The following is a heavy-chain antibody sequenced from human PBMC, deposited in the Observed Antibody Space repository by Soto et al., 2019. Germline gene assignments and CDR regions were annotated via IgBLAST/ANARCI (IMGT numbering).Heavy chain of an antibody. CDR3: AKDLFNYGDYYYYYMDV. V-gene: IGHV3-30*18. CDR1: GFTFSSYG. CDR2: ISYDGSNK. J-gene: IGHJ6*03. Sequence: GVSLRLSCAASGFTFSSYGMHWVRQAPGKGLEWVAVISYDGSNKYYADSVKGRFTISRDNSKNTLYLQMNSLRAEDTAVYYCAKDLFNYGDYYYYYMDVWGKGTTVTVSS. D-gene: IGHD4-17*01.